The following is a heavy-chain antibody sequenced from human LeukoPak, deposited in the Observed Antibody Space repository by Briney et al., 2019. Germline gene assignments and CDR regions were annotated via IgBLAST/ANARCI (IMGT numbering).Heavy chain of an antibody. V-gene: IGHV3-23*01. CDR1: GFTFNDYA. J-gene: IGHJ4*02. D-gene: IGHD1-26*01. Sequence: GGSLRLSCVASGFTFNDYAMGWVRQAPGKGLEWVSGINGLGNKTYYADSVKGRFTVSRDNSKNTLYLQMNSLRAEDTALYYCAKAYGGSYGISDYWGQGTLVTVSS. CDR2: INGLGNKT. CDR3: AKAYGGSYGISDY.